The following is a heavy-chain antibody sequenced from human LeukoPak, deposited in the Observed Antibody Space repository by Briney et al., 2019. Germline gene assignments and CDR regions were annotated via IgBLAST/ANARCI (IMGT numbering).Heavy chain of an antibody. CDR3: ARTYSSGWYYFDY. D-gene: IGHD6-19*01. J-gene: IGHJ4*02. CDR2: IYYSGST. V-gene: IGHV4-39*01. CDR1: GGSISSSSYY. Sequence: PSETLSLTCTVSGGSISSSSYYWGWIRQPPGKGLEWIGSIYYSGSTYYNPSLKGRVTISVDTSKNQFSLKLSSVTAADTAVYYCARTYSSGWYYFDYWGQGTLVTVSS.